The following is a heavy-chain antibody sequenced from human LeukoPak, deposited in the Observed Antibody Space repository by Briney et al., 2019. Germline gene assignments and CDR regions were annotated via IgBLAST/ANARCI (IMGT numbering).Heavy chain of an antibody. J-gene: IGHJ4*02. Sequence: GGSLRLSCAASGFIFSSYGMIWFREAPGKGLEWISYISSSSNPIYYADSVKGRFTISRDNAKNSLYLRLSSLRAEDTAVYYCARDPGLMRAAACGDYWGQGTLVIVSS. CDR1: GFIFSSYG. CDR3: ARDPGLMRAAACGDY. D-gene: IGHD6-13*01. V-gene: IGHV3-48*01. CDR2: ISSSSNPI.